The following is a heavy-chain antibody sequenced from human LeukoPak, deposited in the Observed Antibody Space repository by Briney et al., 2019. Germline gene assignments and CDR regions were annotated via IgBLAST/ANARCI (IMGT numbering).Heavy chain of an antibody. V-gene: IGHV3-7*03. CDR1: GFSFSSCW. Sequence: PGGSLRLSCAASGFSFSSCWLGWVRQAPGKGLEWVANIKEDGSEEYYVDSVKGRFTISRDNSKNTLYLQMNSLRAEDTAVYYCAKDYGWSYMGDAFDIWGQGTMVTVSS. J-gene: IGHJ3*02. CDR2: IKEDGSEE. CDR3: AKDYGWSYMGDAFDI. D-gene: IGHD1-26*01.